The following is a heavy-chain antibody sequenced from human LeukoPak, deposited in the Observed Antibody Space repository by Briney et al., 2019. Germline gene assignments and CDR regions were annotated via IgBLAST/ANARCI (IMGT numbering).Heavy chain of an antibody. CDR1: GGSISSGSYY. Sequence: SQTLSLTCTVSGGSISSGSYYWSWIRQPAGKGLEWIGRIYTSGSTNYNPSLKSRVTISVDTSKNQFSLKLSSVTAADTAVYYCARLPWLRFPTYYSYYMDVWGKGTTVTISS. D-gene: IGHD5-12*01. J-gene: IGHJ6*03. V-gene: IGHV4-61*02. CDR3: ARLPWLRFPTYYSYYMDV. CDR2: IYTSGST.